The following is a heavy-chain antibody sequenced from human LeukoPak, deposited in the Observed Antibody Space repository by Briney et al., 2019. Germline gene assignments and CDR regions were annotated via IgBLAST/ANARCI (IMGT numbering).Heavy chain of an antibody. J-gene: IGHJ6*02. CDR3: ARENYYGSGSSYYYYGMDV. Sequence: TGGSLRLSCAVSGFTVSNNYMSWVRQAPGKGLEWVSVIYSGGSTFYADSVKGRFTISRDNSKNTLYFQMNGLRAEDTAVYYCARENYYGSGSSYYYYGMDVWGQGTTVTVSS. D-gene: IGHD3-10*01. CDR2: IYSGGST. V-gene: IGHV3-66*01. CDR1: GFTVSNNY.